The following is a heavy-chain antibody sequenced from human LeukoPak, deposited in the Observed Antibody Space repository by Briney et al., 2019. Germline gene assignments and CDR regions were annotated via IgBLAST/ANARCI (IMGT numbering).Heavy chain of an antibody. V-gene: IGHV3-13*04. J-gene: IGHJ6*02. CDR2: INSAGDT. CDR3: ARGDCSGGSCSSMDV. CDR1: GFTFSTYD. Sequence: GGSLRLPCAASGFTFSTYDMHWVRQATGKGLEWVSGINSAGDTYYPSSVKGRFTISREDAKNSFYLQMNSLRAGDTAVYYCARGDCSGGSCSSMDVWGQGTTVTVSS. D-gene: IGHD2-15*01.